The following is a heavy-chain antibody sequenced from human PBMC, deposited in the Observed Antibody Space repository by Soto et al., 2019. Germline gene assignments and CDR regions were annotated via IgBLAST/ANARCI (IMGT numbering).Heavy chain of an antibody. CDR1: GFTFSSYA. V-gene: IGHV3-30-3*01. D-gene: IGHD5-18*01. Sequence: PGGSLRLSCAASGFTFSSYAMHWVRQAPGKGLEWVAVISYDGSNKYYADSVKGRFTISRDNSKNTLYLQMNSLRAEDTAVYYCARVPPTAMVYYYYYGMDVWGQGTTVTVSS. CDR2: ISYDGSNK. J-gene: IGHJ6*02. CDR3: ARVPPTAMVYYYYYGMDV.